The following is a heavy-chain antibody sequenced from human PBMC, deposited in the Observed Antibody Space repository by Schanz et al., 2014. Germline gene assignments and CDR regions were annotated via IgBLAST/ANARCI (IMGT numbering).Heavy chain of an antibody. J-gene: IGHJ4*02. Sequence: EMQLLESGGGLIQPGGSLRLSCAASGFTFSTHAMSWVRQAPGKGLEWVSSISGDHRNTFYADSVKGRFTISRDNSKNTLYLEVNSLSPEDTALYYCARDNSHWLVDYWGQGTLVTVSS. CDR2: ISGDHRNT. CDR1: GFTFSTHA. V-gene: IGHV3-23*01. CDR3: ARDNSHWLVDY. D-gene: IGHD6-19*01.